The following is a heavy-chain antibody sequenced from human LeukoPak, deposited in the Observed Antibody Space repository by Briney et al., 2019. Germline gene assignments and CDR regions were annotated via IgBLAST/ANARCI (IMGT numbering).Heavy chain of an antibody. V-gene: IGHV4-59*08. CDR2: IYYSGST. CDR3: ARQLRGEAVAGHLQPFDY. CDR1: GGSISSYY. Sequence: SETLSLTCTVSGGSISSYYWNWIRQPPGKGLEWRGDIYYSGSTNYNPSLKSRVTISVDTSKNQFSLKLSSVTAADTAVYFCARQLRGEAVAGHLQPFDYWGQGTLVTVSS. D-gene: IGHD6-19*01. J-gene: IGHJ4*02.